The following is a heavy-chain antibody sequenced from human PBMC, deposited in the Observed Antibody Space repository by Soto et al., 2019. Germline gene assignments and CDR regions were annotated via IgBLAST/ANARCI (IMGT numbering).Heavy chain of an antibody. CDR2: ISYDGSNK. CDR3: ARENWNYSPAAFDY. Sequence: GGSLRLSCAASGFTFSSYAMHWVRQAPGKGLEWVAVISYDGSNKYYADSVKGRFTISRDNSKNTLYLQMNSLRAEDTAVYYCARENWNYSPAAFDYWGQGTLVTVSS. J-gene: IGHJ4*02. V-gene: IGHV3-30-3*01. CDR1: GFTFSSYA. D-gene: IGHD1-7*01.